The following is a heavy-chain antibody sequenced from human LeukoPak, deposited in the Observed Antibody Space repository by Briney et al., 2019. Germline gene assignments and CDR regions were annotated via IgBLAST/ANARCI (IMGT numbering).Heavy chain of an antibody. CDR2: IGPSGDKT. Sequence: GGSLRLSCAASGFTFNIHGMNWVRQAPGKGPEWVSGIGPSGDKTYYAGSVKGRFTISRDNSENTVYLQMNSLRVEDTAVYYCAKDIDWLAFEDWGQGTLVTVSS. CDR3: AKDIDWLAFED. J-gene: IGHJ4*02. CDR1: GFTFNIHG. V-gene: IGHV3-23*01. D-gene: IGHD6-19*01.